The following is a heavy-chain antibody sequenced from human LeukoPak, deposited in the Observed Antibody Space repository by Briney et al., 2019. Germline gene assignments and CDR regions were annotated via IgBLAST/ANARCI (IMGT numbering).Heavy chain of an antibody. CDR3: ARGYRTFDD. D-gene: IGHD5-18*01. Sequence: PGGSLRLSCAASGFTFSSYGISWVRQAPGKGLEWVANIKQDGSEKYYVDSVKGRFTISRDNAKNSLYLQMNSPRADDTAVYYCARGYRTFDDWGQGTLVTVSS. V-gene: IGHV3-7*03. CDR1: GFTFSSYG. CDR2: IKQDGSEK. J-gene: IGHJ4*02.